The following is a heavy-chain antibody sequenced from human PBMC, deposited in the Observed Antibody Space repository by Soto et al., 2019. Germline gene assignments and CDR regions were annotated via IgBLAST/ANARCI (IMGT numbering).Heavy chain of an antibody. V-gene: IGHV1-69*05. CDR3: ARIVEYSSSWNFDY. CDR1: GGTFSSYA. Sequence: EASLKVSCKASGGTFSSYAISWVRQAPGQGLEWMGGIIAIIGTTNYAQKLQGRVTMTTDTSTSTAYMELRSLRSDDTAVYYCARIVEYSSSWNFDYWGQGTLVTVSS. J-gene: IGHJ4*02. CDR2: IIAIIGTT. D-gene: IGHD6-13*01.